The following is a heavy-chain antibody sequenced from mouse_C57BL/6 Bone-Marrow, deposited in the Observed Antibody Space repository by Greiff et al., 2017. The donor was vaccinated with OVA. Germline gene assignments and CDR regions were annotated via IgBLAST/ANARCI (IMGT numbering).Heavy chain of an antibody. CDR1: GYTFTSYW. D-gene: IGHD1-1*01. Sequence: VQLQQPGAELVKPGASVKLSCKASGYTFTSYWMHWVKQRPGQGLEWIGMIHPNSGSTNYNEKFKSKATLTVDKSSSTAYMQLSSLTSEDSAVYYCARRTVVAAYYAMDYWGQGTSVTVSS. CDR3: ARRTVVAAYYAMDY. V-gene: IGHV1-64*01. J-gene: IGHJ4*01. CDR2: IHPNSGST.